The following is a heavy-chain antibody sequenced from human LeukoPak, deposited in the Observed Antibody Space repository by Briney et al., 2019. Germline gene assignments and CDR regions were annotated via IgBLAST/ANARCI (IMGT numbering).Heavy chain of an antibody. J-gene: IGHJ4*02. CDR2: IIPIFGTA. Sequence: SVNVSCTASGGTFSSYAISWVRQAPGQGLEWMGGIIPIFGTANYAQKFQGRVTITADESTSTAYMELSSLRSEDTAVYYCARGPWAGGGHYWGQGTLVTVSS. D-gene: IGHD3-16*01. V-gene: IGHV1-69*13. CDR1: GGTFSSYA. CDR3: ARGPWAGGGHY.